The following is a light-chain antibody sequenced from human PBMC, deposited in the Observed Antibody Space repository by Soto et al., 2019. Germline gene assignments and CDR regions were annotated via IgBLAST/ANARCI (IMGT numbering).Light chain of an antibody. CDR1: KSVNRN. CDR3: QQYNNWPLT. Sequence: EIVMTQSPATLSVSPGERATLSCRASKSVNRNLAWYQQKPGQTPMLHIYDASSRATGIPARFSGSGSGTDFTLTISILQSEDFAVYYCQQYNNWPLTFGGGTNVEIK. V-gene: IGKV3-15*01. CDR2: DAS. J-gene: IGKJ4*01.